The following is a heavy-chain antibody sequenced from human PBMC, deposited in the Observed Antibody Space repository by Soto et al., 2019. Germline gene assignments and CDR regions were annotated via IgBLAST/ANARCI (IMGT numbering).Heavy chain of an antibody. Sequence: GGSLRLSCAASGFTFSSYAMSWVRQAPGKGLEWVSSISGSGGSSYYADSVKGRFTISRDNSKNTLYLQMNSLRAEDTAVYYCAKGRIAARPNWFDPWGQGTLVTVSS. D-gene: IGHD6-6*01. CDR2: ISGSGGSS. J-gene: IGHJ5*02. CDR1: GFTFSSYA. CDR3: AKGRIAARPNWFDP. V-gene: IGHV3-23*01.